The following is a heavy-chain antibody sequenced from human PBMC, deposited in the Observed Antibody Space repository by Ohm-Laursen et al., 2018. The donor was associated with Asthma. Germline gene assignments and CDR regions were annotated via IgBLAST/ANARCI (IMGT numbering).Heavy chain of an antibody. CDR1: GYTFSRYS. CDR3: ARDVMEWYLPAFDF. Sequence: SLRLSCSASGYTFSRYSIHWVRQIPGKGLGWVAVGGSYYDGGLKYYADSVNGRFTVSRDDSKNTLYLQMNSLRPDDTAVYYCARDVMEWYLPAFDFWGQGTLVTVSS. D-gene: IGHD3-3*01. V-gene: IGHV3-30*03. CDR2: GGSYYDGGLK. J-gene: IGHJ4*02.